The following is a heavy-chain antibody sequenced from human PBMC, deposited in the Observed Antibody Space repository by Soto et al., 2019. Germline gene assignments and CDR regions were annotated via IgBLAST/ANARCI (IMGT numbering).Heavy chain of an antibody. CDR1: GGSISSSNW. V-gene: IGHV4-4*02. Sequence: SETLSLTCAVSGGSISSSNWWSWVRQPPGKGLEWIGEIYHSGSTNYNPSLKSRVTISVDKSKNQFSLKLSSVTAADTAVYYCARDQTQAGGSGSYFPLYYYYGMDVWGQGTTVT. CDR3: ARDQTQAGGSGSYFPLYYYYGMDV. J-gene: IGHJ6*02. CDR2: IYHSGST. D-gene: IGHD3-10*01.